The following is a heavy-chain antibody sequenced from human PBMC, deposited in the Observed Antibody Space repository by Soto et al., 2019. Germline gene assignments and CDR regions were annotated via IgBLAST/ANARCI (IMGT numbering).Heavy chain of an antibody. CDR1: GFTFSDYA. J-gene: IGHJ4*02. CDR2: ISGSGGST. CDR3: AKDQGSSWYEIDY. D-gene: IGHD6-13*01. V-gene: IGHV3-23*01. Sequence: GPRRLRCPATGFTFSDYALTWARQAPGKGLEWVSTISGSGGSTYYADSGKGRFTISRDNSKNTLYLQMNSLRAEDTAVYYCAKDQGSSWYEIDYWGQGT.